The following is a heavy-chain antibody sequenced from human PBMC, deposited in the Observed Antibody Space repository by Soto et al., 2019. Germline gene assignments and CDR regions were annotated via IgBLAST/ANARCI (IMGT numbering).Heavy chain of an antibody. CDR2: IDSDGSST. CDR3: GIGRTHGMDV. V-gene: IGHV3-74*01. CDR1: GFTFGSYW. Sequence: EVQLVESGGGLVQPGGSLRVSCAASGFTFGSYWMNWVRQAPGKGLVWVSGIDSDGSSTTYADSVRDPLTNSRDNAKTSLYLHMSSHIAESTAVYYCGIGRTHGMDVSGPGTTVTVSS. J-gene: IGHJ6*02.